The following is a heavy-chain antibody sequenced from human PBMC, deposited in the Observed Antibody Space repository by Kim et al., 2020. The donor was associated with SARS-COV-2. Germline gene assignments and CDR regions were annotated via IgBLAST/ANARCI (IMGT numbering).Heavy chain of an antibody. D-gene: IGHD3-22*01. J-gene: IGHJ6*02. CDR3: ASSSSGTSGDYYYYGMDV. CDR2: IIPIFGTA. Sequence: SVKVSCKASGGTFSSYAISWVQQAPGQGLEWMGGIIPIFGTANYAQKFQGRVTITADESTSTAYMELSSLRSEDTAVYYCASSSSGTSGDYYYYGMDVWGQGTTVTVSS. CDR1: GGTFSSYA. V-gene: IGHV1-69*13.